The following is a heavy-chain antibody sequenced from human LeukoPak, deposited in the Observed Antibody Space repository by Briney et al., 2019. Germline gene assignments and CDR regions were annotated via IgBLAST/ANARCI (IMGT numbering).Heavy chain of an antibody. CDR1: GFTVSSNY. CDR3: TRGMFWFGESFDVFDI. J-gene: IGHJ3*02. D-gene: IGHD3-10*01. V-gene: IGHV3-49*04. Sequence: GGSLRLSCAASGFTVSSNYMTWVRQAPGKGLEWVGVIRSKAYGGTADSAASVKGRFSISRENSKSIAYLQMNSLKPEDTAVYYCTRGMFWFGESFDVFDIWGQGTMVTVSS. CDR2: IRSKAYGGTA.